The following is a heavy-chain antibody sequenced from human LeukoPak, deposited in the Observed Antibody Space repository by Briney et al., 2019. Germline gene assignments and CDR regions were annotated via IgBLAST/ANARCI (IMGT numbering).Heavy chain of an antibody. CDR2: INHSGST. J-gene: IGHJ4*02. CDR1: GGSFSGYN. CDR3: ARGVYYFDY. V-gene: IGHV4-34*01. Sequence: SETLSLTCAVYGGSFSGYNWSWIRQPPGKGLEWIGEINHSGSTNYNPSLKSRVTISVDTSKNQFSLKLSSVTAADTAVYYCARGVYYFDYWGQGTLVTVSS.